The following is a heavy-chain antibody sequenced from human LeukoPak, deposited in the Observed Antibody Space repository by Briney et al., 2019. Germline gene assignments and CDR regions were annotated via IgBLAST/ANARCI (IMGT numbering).Heavy chain of an antibody. CDR2: INHSGST. Sequence: SETLSLTCAVYGGFFSGYYWCWIRQPPGKGLEWIGEINHSGSTNYNPSLKSRVTISVDTSKNQFSLKLSSVTAADTAVYYCARYRSRTFGGVIATRNWFDPWGQGTLVTVSS. CDR1: GGFFSGYY. CDR3: ARYRSRTFGGVIATRNWFDP. D-gene: IGHD3-16*02. J-gene: IGHJ5*02. V-gene: IGHV4-34*01.